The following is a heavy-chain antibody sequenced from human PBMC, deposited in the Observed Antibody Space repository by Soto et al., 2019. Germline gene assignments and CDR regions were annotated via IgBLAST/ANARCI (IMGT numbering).Heavy chain of an antibody. CDR1: GFTFSSYS. Sequence: GGSLRLSCAASGFTFSSYSMNWVRQAPGKGLEWVSSISSSSSYIYYADSVKGRFTISRDNAKNSLYLQMNSLRAEDTAVYYCARETSPVDIVATTNEYNWFDPSGQGTLVTVSS. J-gene: IGHJ5*02. D-gene: IGHD5-12*01. V-gene: IGHV3-21*01. CDR2: ISSSSSYI. CDR3: ARETSPVDIVATTNEYNWFDP.